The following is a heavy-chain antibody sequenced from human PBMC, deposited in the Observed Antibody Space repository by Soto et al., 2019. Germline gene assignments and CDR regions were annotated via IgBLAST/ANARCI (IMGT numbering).Heavy chain of an antibody. CDR1: GYSFTSYW. V-gene: IGHV5-10-1*01. J-gene: IGHJ4*02. D-gene: IGHD3-10*01. Sequence: GESLKISCKGSGYSFTSYWISWVRQMPGKGLEWMGRIDPSDSYTNYSPSFQGHVTISADNSKNTLYLQMDSLRAEDTAVYYCAKGEVRGIIPSYFDYWGLGTLVTVSS. CDR3: AKGEVRGIIPSYFDY. CDR2: IDPSDSYT.